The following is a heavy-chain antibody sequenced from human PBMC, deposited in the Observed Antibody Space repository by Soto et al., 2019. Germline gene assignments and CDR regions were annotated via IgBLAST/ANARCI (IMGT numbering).Heavy chain of an antibody. CDR3: ARDKITGLFDY. CDR1: GFTFSSYS. D-gene: IGHD2-8*02. J-gene: IGHJ4*02. Sequence: PGGSLRLSCAASGFTFSSYSMNWVRQAPGTGLEWIGEINHSGSTNYNPSLKSRVTISVDTSKNQFSLKLTSVTAADTAVYYCARDKITGLFDYWGQGTLVTVSS. V-gene: IGHV4-34*01. CDR2: INHSGST.